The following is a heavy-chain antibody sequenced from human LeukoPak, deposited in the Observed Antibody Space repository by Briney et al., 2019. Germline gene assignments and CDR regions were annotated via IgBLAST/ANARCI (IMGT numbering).Heavy chain of an antibody. D-gene: IGHD3-16*01. CDR3: ARIGGWGYHDLDY. Sequence: ASVKVSCKASGYTFTSYDINRVRQATGQGHEWMGWMNPNSGNTGYAQKFQDRVTMTRNTSISTAYMELSSLRSEHTAVYYCARIGGWGYHDLDYWAQGTLVTVSS. J-gene: IGHJ4*02. CDR1: GYTFTSYD. V-gene: IGHV1-8*01. CDR2: MNPNSGNT.